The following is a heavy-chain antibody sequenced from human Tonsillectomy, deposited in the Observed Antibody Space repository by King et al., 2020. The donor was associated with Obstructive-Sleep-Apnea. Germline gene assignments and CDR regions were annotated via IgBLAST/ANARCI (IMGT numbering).Heavy chain of an antibody. CDR1: GGSLSSGGYS. J-gene: IGHJ4*02. D-gene: IGHD6-13*01. CDR3: AGLSSTWDNFDC. CDR2: IYHSGST. Sequence: QLQESGSGLVKPSQTLSLTCAVSGGSLSSGGYSWSWIRQPPGKGLEWIGYIYHSGSTYYNPSLKSRVTISVDRSKNQFSLKLSSVTAADTAVYYCAGLSSTWDNFDCWGQGTLVTVSS. V-gene: IGHV4-30-2*01.